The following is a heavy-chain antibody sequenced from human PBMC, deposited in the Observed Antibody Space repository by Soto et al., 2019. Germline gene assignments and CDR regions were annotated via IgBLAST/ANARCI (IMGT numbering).Heavy chain of an antibody. D-gene: IGHD6-19*01. CDR3: AKNPLRLALAGTTQGRDY. V-gene: IGHV3-23*01. Sequence: GGSLRLSCAASGFTFSAYAMSWVRQAPGKGLEWVSAIISSGDSTYYADSVKGRFTISRGNSKNTLYLQMNSLRAEDTALYYCAKNPLRLALAGTTQGRDYWGQGTLVTVSS. J-gene: IGHJ4*02. CDR2: IISSGDST. CDR1: GFTFSAYA.